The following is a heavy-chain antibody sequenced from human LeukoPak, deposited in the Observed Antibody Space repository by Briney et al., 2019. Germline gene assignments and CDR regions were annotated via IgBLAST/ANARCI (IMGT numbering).Heavy chain of an antibody. CDR3: AGERGPYYHYFDY. CDR1: GYSIRSGFY. D-gene: IGHD1-26*01. V-gene: IGHV4-38-2*02. CDR2: IYHSGIT. Sequence: SETLSLTCTVSGYSIRSGFYWGWIRQPPGKGLEWIGNIYHSGITYYTPSLKSRVTISVDTSKNQFSLNLTSVTASDTAVYYCAGERGPYYHYFDYWGQGTLVTVSS. J-gene: IGHJ4*02.